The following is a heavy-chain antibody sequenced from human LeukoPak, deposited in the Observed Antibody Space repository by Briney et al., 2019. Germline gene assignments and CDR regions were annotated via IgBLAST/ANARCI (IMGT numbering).Heavy chain of an antibody. J-gene: IGHJ4*02. V-gene: IGHV3-7*04. CDR3: ARGGY. CDR1: RFTFSDYW. Sequence: GGSLRLSCAASRFTFSDYWMSWVRQAPGKGLEWVANIKPDGSQIYYAGSVKGRFTISRDNAKNSLYLQMNSLRAEDTAVYYCARGGYWGQGTLVTVSS. CDR2: IKPDGSQI.